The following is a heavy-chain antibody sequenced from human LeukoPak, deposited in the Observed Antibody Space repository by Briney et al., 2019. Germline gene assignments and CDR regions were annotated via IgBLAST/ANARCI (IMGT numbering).Heavy chain of an antibody. CDR2: ISAYNGNT. Sequence: ASVKVSCKASGYTFTSYGISWVRQAPGQGLEWMGWISAYNGNTNYAQKLQGRVTMTTDTSTSTAYMELRSLRSDDTAVYYCARWVYGDPRVASDYWGQGTLVTVSS. V-gene: IGHV1-18*01. CDR1: GYTFTSYG. J-gene: IGHJ4*02. CDR3: ARWVYGDPRVASDY. D-gene: IGHD4-17*01.